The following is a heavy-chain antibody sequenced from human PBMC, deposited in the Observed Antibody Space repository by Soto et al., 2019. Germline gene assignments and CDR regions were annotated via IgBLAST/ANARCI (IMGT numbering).Heavy chain of an antibody. CDR3: ARDGNRRIDY. Sequence: ASVKVSCRPSGYTFNTYYLHWVRQAPGQALEWMGVIHPSGGGTTYAQKFLGRVTVTRDTSTSTAYMELRSLRSDDTAVYYCARDGNRRIDYWGQGTLVTVSS. J-gene: IGHJ4*02. D-gene: IGHD1-26*01. CDR1: GYTFNTYY. V-gene: IGHV1-46*02. CDR2: IHPSGGGT.